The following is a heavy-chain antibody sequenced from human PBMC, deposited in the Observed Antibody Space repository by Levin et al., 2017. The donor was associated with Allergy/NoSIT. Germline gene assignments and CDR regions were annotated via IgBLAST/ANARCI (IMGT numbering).Heavy chain of an antibody. J-gene: IGHJ4*02. CDR2: ILYDGSNT. V-gene: IGHV3-30-3*01. Sequence: GGSLRLSCAASGFTFSSYTMHWVRQAPGKGLESVAVILYDGSNTFYPDSVKGRFTVSRDNSKNTLYMQMNSLRAEDTAVYYCARAISTGYFNLWGQGTLVTVSS. D-gene: IGHD3-9*01. CDR1: GFTFSSYT. CDR3: ARAISTGYFNL.